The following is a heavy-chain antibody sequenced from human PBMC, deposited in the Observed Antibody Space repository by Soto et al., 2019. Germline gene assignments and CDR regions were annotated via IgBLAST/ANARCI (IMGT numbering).Heavy chain of an antibody. CDR3: AKSLSIATYFDS. V-gene: IGHV3-23*01. D-gene: IGHD3-3*02. CDR1: EFTFSSYA. CDR2: ISVTGDT. J-gene: IGHJ4*02. Sequence: EGQLLESGGGLVQPGGSLRLSCSASEFTFSSYAIHWVRQVPVKGQEWASDISVTGDTYYADSVKCRFTISRDNSKNTRFLQMNSLRAADTAVYYCAKSLSIATYFDSWGQGTPVTFSS.